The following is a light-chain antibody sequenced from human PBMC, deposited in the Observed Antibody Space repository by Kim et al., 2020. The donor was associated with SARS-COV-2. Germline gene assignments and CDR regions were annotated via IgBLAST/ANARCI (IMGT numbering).Light chain of an antibody. CDR1: KLGDKY. Sequence: YELTQPPSVSVSPGQTASITCSGDKLGDKYACWYQQKPGQSPVLVIYQDSKRPSGIPERFSGSNSGNTATLTISGTQAMDEADYYCQAWDSSTWVFGGGTQLTV. CDR2: QDS. V-gene: IGLV3-1*01. J-gene: IGLJ3*02. CDR3: QAWDSSTWV.